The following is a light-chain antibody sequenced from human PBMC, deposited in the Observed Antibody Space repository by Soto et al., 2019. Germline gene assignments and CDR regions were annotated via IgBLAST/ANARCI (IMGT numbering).Light chain of an antibody. J-gene: IGLJ1*01. CDR3: NSYTTSSSLYA. Sequence: QSVLTQPASVSGSPGQSITISCTGTSSDIGGYDYVSWYQQYPGKAPKLMIYDVSNRPSGVSDRFSGSKSANTASLTISGLQAEDXADYYCNSYTTSSSLYAFGTGTKVTVL. V-gene: IGLV2-14*01. CDR1: SSDIGGYDY. CDR2: DVS.